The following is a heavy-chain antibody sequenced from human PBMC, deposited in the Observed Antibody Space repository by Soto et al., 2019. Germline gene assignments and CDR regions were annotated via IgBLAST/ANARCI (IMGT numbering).Heavy chain of an antibody. CDR1: FGSIDATNVL. Sequence: LPETLFLTSTLPFGSIDATNVLSGWFRQPPGKGLEWIGNVDYSANAHLSPSLATRVTFQVDTSKNQFSLTLYSVTAADTAVYYCARITGSHLDYWGQGILLTISS. D-gene: IGHD1-20*01. CDR3: ARITGSHLDY. CDR2: VDYSANA. V-gene: IGHV4-39*01. J-gene: IGHJ4*02.